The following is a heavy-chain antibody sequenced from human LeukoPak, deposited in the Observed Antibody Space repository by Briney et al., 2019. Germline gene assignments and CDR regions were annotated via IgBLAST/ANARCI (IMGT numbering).Heavy chain of an antibody. CDR1: GFIFSGYW. D-gene: IGHD3-3*01. CDR3: TKSDCFDP. J-gene: IGHJ5*02. V-gene: IGHV3-74*01. CDR2: IKNGGSIT. Sequence: GGPLRLSCAASGFIFSGYWMHWLRQATGKGLVWLSRIKNGGSITSYALCVKGRFTISKDNAKNTQYLQMNSLRVEDTAVYYCTKSDCFDPWGQGTLVTVSS.